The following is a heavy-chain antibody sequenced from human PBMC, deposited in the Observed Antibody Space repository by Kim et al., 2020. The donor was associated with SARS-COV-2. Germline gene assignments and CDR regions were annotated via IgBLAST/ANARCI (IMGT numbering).Heavy chain of an antibody. J-gene: IGHJ4*02. CDR3: AKEFFPWFGERGGDY. CDR1: GFTFSSYG. D-gene: IGHD3-10*01. V-gene: IGHV3-30*18. CDR2: ISYDGSNK. Sequence: GGSLRLSCAASGFTFSSYGMHWVRQAPGKGLEWVAVISYDGSNKYYADSVKGRFTISRDNSKNTLYLQMNSLRAEDTAVYYCAKEFFPWFGERGGDYWGQGTLVTVSS.